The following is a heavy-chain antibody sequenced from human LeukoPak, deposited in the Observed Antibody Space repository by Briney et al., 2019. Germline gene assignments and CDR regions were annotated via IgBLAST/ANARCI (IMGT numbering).Heavy chain of an antibody. J-gene: IGHJ3*02. V-gene: IGHV1-69*05. CDR3: ATYYYDSSGYREVAFDI. D-gene: IGHD3-22*01. CDR1: GGTFSSYA. Sequence: SVKVSXKASGGTFSSYAISWVRQAPGQGLEWMGRIIPIFGTANYALKFQGRVTITTDESTSTAYMELSSLRSEDTAVYYCATYYYDSSGYREVAFDIWGQGTMVTVSS. CDR2: IIPIFGTA.